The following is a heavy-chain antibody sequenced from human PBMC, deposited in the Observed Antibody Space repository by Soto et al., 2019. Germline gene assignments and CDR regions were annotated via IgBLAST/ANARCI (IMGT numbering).Heavy chain of an antibody. Sequence: GGSLRLSCAASGFTFSGYAVSWVRQAPGKGLEWVSAISPSGDNTYYAGSVKGRFTISRDNSKNTVYLQMNSLRAEDTALYYCAKDSTASCYSPLDYWGQGTLVTVSS. V-gene: IGHV3-23*01. J-gene: IGHJ4*02. CDR3: AKDSTASCYSPLDY. CDR1: GFTFSGYA. D-gene: IGHD2-2*02. CDR2: ISPSGDNT.